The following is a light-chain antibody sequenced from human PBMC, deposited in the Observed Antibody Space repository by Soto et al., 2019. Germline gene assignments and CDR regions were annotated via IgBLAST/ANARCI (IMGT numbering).Light chain of an antibody. J-gene: IGKJ1*01. CDR3: QQYNNWPRWT. CDR1: QSVSSY. Sequence: EIVLTQSPATLSLSPGERATLSCRASQSVSSYLAWYQQKPGQAPRLLIYDASNRATGIPARFSGSGSGTEFTLTISSLQSEDFAVYFCQQYNNWPRWTFGQGTKVDIK. V-gene: IGKV3-11*01. CDR2: DAS.